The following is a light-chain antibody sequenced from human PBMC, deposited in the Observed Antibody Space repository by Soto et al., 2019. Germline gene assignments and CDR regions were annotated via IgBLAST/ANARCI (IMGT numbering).Light chain of an antibody. V-gene: IGLV2-8*01. CDR1: ASNVGGYNY. CDR2: EIR. CDR3: SSYAVSNNVI. J-gene: IGLJ2*01. Sequence: QSALTQPPSASGSPGQSVTISCTGAASNVGGYNYVSWYQQHPGKPPKLIISEIRERASGVPDRFSASKSGNTASLTVTGLQAEDEADYYCSSYAVSNNVIFGGGTKVTVL.